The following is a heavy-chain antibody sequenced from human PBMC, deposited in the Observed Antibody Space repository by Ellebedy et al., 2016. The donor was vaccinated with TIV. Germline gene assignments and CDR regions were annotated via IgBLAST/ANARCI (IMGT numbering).Heavy chain of an antibody. CDR1: GFTFSTYG. J-gene: IGHJ4*02. CDR2: ISYDGTNE. D-gene: IGHD3-3*01. V-gene: IGHV3-30*03. Sequence: PGGSLRLSCAASGFTFSTYGMHWVRQAPGKGLEWVAVISYDGTNEFYADSVKGRFTISRDNAKNMVYLQMDSLGAEDTAVYYCAGETYYAIGYWGQGTLVTVSS. CDR3: AGETYYAIGY.